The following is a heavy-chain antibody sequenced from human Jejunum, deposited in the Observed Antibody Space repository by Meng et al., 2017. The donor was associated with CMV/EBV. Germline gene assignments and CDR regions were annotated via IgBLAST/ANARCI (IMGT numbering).Heavy chain of an antibody. CDR1: GGSISSGGYS. Sequence: CTVSGGSISSGGYSWSWIRQPAGKGLEWIGRFHSSGITNYNPSLQSRVTISIDTSENQFSLRLSSVTAADTAVYYCATGGDYSKVGYWGQGTLVTVSS. CDR2: FHSSGIT. J-gene: IGHJ4*02. D-gene: IGHD2-21*02. V-gene: IGHV4-61*02. CDR3: ATGGDYSKVGY.